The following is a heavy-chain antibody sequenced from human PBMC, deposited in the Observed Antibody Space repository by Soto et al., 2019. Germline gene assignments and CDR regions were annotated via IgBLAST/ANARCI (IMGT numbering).Heavy chain of an antibody. CDR3: ASSYLGLWFGELWDYYYYGMDV. J-gene: IGHJ6*01. CDR1: GFTFSSYS. Sequence: GGSLRLSCAASGFTFSSYSMNWVRQAPGKKLEWVSSISSSSYIYYADSVKGRFTISRDNAKNSLYLQMNSLRAEDTAVYYCASSYLGLWFGELWDYYYYGMDVWGQGTTVTVSS. D-gene: IGHD3-10*01. V-gene: IGHV3-21*01. CDR2: ISSSSYI.